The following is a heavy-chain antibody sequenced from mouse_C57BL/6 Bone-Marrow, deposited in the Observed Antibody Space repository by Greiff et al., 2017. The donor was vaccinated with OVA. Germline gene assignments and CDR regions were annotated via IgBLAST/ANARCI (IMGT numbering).Heavy chain of an antibody. V-gene: IGHV1-64*01. CDR1: GYTFTSYW. D-gene: IGHD1-1*01. CDR3: ARGTEYYGSSGYFDV. Sequence: VQLQQPGAELVKPGASVKLSCKASGYTFTSYWMHWVKQRPGQGLEWIGMIHPNSGSTNYNEKFKSKATLTVDKSSSTAYMQLSSLTSEDSAVYDCARGTEYYGSSGYFDVWGTGTTVTVSS. J-gene: IGHJ1*03. CDR2: IHPNSGST.